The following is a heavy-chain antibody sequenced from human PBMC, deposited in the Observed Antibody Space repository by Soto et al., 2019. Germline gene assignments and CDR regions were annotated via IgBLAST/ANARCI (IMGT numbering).Heavy chain of an antibody. D-gene: IGHD2-2*01. Sequence: GGSLRLSCAASGFTVSSNYMSWVRQAPGKGLEWVSIIYPAGSTYYADSVQGRFTISRDNSKNTLYLQMNSLRAEDTAVYYCARGSQGLPAASTGFYYYGMDVWGQGTKVTVSS. J-gene: IGHJ6*02. CDR3: ARGSQGLPAASTGFYYYGMDV. CDR2: IYPAGST. V-gene: IGHV3-53*01. CDR1: GFTVSSNY.